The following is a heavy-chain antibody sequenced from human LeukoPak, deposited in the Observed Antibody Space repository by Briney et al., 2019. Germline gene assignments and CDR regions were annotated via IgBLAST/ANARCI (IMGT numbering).Heavy chain of an antibody. V-gene: IGHV3-23*01. CDR2: FSRSGTDT. CDR1: GFTFGSSA. J-gene: IGHJ4*02. Sequence: GGSLRLSCAASGFTFGSSAMSWVRQAPGKGPEWVSTFSRSGTDTYYADSVRGRFTIFRDNSKNTLHLQMNSLRAEDTAVYYCAKGSLGSWYYFDYWGQGTLVTVSS. D-gene: IGHD6-13*01. CDR3: AKGSLGSWYYFDY.